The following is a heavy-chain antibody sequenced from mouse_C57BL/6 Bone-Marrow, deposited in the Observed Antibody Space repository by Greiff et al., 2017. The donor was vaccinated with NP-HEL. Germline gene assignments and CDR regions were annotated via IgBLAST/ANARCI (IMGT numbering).Heavy chain of an antibody. CDR3: ARSYDYGSSPLFAY. CDR2: LNPNYGPT. Sequence: VQLQQSGPELVKPGASVKISCKASGYSFTDYNMNWVKQSNGKSLEWIGVLNPNYGPTSYNQKFKGKATLTVDQSSSTAYMQLNSLTSEDSAVYYCARSYDYGSSPLFAYWGQGTLVTVSA. J-gene: IGHJ3*01. CDR1: GYSFTDYN. V-gene: IGHV1-39*01. D-gene: IGHD1-1*01.